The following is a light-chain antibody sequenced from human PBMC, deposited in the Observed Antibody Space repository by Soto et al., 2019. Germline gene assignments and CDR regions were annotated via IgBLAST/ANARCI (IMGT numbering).Light chain of an antibody. Sequence: ETVFTQSPAIPSVSPGERATLFCRASQSISRYLAWYQQKPGQAPRLLIYGTSSRATGIPDRFSGSGSGTDFTLTISRLEPEDFAVYYCQQYATSPLTFGGGTKVDIK. J-gene: IGKJ4*01. V-gene: IGKV3-20*01. CDR3: QQYATSPLT. CDR2: GTS. CDR1: QSISRY.